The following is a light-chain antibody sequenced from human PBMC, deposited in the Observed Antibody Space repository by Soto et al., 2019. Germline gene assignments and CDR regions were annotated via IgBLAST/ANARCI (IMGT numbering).Light chain of an antibody. CDR2: DAS. Sequence: DIQMTQSPSTLSASVGDRVTITCRASQTISSWLAWYQQKPGKAPKLLIFDASILESGVPSRFSGSGSATDFTLSISSLQPDDFGTYYCQQYNDYSYTFGQGTKLEIK. J-gene: IGKJ2*01. CDR3: QQYNDYSYT. V-gene: IGKV1-5*01. CDR1: QTISSW.